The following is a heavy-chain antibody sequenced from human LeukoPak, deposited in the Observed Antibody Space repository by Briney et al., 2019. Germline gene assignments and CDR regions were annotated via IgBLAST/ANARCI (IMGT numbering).Heavy chain of an antibody. CDR3: ARVGSGSYYSEYFQH. V-gene: IGHV1-2*02. Sequence: GASVKVSCKASGYTFTGYYMHWVRQAPGQGLEWMGWINPNSGGTNYAQKFQGRVTMTRDTSISTAYMELSRLRSDDTAVYYCARVGSGSYYSEYFQHWGQGTLVTVSS. J-gene: IGHJ1*01. CDR2: INPNSGGT. D-gene: IGHD1-26*01. CDR1: GYTFTGYY.